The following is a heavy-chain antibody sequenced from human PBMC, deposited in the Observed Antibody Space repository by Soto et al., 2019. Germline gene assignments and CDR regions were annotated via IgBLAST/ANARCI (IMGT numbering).Heavy chain of an antibody. CDR1: GITLSSYW. V-gene: IGHV3-74*01. CDR3: AVRGGYTTPFDY. J-gene: IGHJ4*02. CDR2: IHNDGSST. D-gene: IGHD1-26*01. Sequence: EVQLVESGGGLVQPGGSLRLSCAASGITLSSYWMYWVRQAPGKGLVWVSRIHNDGSSTSYADSVKGRFTISRDNTKNTLDPEMNGHTGDDTGVYYCAVRGGYTTPFDYWGQGTLVTVSS.